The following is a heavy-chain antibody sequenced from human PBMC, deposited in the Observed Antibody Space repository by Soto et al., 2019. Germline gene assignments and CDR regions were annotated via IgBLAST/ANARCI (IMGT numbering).Heavy chain of an antibody. D-gene: IGHD3-22*01. CDR3: ARDSSSGYKRNWIPGWFDP. V-gene: IGHV3-33*01. CDR2: IWYDGSNK. Sequence: QVQLVESGGGVVQPGRSLRLSCAASGFTFSSYGMHWVRQAPGKGLEWVAVIWYDGSNKYYADSVKGRFTISRDNSKNTLYLQMNSLRAEDTAVYYCARDSSSGYKRNWIPGWFDPWGQGTLVTVSS. J-gene: IGHJ5*02. CDR1: GFTFSSYG.